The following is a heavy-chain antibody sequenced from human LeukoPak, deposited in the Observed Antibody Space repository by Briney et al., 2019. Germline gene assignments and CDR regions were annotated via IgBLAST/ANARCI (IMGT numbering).Heavy chain of an antibody. CDR3: AREHYYDSSGYYVPFDY. Sequence: PGGSLRLSCAASGFTFSNYNMNWVRQAPGKGLEWVSYISSSSSPIYYADSVKGRFTISRDNAKNSVYLQMNSLRDEDTAVYYCAREHYYDSSGYYVPFDYWDQGTLVTVSS. J-gene: IGHJ4*02. D-gene: IGHD3-22*01. CDR1: GFTFSNYN. CDR2: ISSSSSPI. V-gene: IGHV3-48*02.